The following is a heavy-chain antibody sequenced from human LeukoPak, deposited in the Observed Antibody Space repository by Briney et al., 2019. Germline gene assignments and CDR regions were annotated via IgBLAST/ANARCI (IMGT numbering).Heavy chain of an antibody. D-gene: IGHD6-19*01. V-gene: IGHV3-15*01. J-gene: IGHJ4*02. CDR3: TTSGPLAVARSRPLKKIFAY. CDR1: AFTRSNAW. Sequence: GGSLRLSGAASAFTRSNAWMSWVRQAPGKGLEWVGRIKSKTDGGTTDYAAPVKGRFTISRDDSKTTLYLQMNSLKTEDTAVYYCTTSGPLAVARSRPLKKIFAYWGQGTLVTVSS. CDR2: IKSKTDGGTT.